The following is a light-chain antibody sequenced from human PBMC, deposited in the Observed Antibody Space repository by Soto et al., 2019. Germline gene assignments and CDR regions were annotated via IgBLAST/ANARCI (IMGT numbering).Light chain of an antibody. CDR1: SSDVGAYIF. Sequence: QSVLTQPPSASGSPGQSVTISCTGTSSDVGAYIFVSWYQQRPGKAPKLMVYDVNRRPPGVPDRFFGSKSGNTASLTASGLQAEDEADYYCVSFAGGTYVFGTGTKVTVL. V-gene: IGLV2-8*01. J-gene: IGLJ1*01. CDR3: VSFAGGTYV. CDR2: DVN.